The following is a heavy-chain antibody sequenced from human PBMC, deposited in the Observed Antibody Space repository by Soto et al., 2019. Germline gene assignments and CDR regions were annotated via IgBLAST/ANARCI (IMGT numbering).Heavy chain of an antibody. CDR1: GYSFTSYW. Sequence: PGESLKISCKGSGYSFTSYWIGWVRQMPGQGLEWLGVIYPGDSETSYSPSFQGRVTISADKSISTAYLLWGSLKASDTAIYYCARNYGGNFIAPFDYWGQGTLVTVSS. D-gene: IGHD4-17*01. CDR3: ARNYGGNFIAPFDY. J-gene: IGHJ4*02. CDR2: IYPGDSET. V-gene: IGHV5-51*01.